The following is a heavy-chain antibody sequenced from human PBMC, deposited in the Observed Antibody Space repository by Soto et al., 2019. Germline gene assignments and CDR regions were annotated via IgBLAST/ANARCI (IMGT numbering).Heavy chain of an antibody. D-gene: IGHD3-10*01. CDR3: AKRPTSTGFGDPFDI. CDR2: ISSSGGNT. CDR1: GFTFSTYA. J-gene: IGHJ3*02. Sequence: EVQLLESGGDLVQPGGSLRLSCAASGFTFSTYAMSWVRQAPGKGLEWVSTISSSGGNTYYTDSVKGRFTISRDNSKNTLDLQMNSLGAEDTAIYYCAKRPTSTGFGDPFDIWGQGTMVTVSS. V-gene: IGHV3-23*01.